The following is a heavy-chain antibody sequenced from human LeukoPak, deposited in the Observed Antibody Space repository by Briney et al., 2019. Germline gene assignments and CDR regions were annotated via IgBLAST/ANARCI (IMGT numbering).Heavy chain of an antibody. D-gene: IGHD2-2*01. Sequence: ASVKVSCKASGGTFSSYTICWVRQAPGQGLEWMGRIIPILGIANYAQKFQGRVTITADKSTSTAYMELSSLRSEDTAVYYCARAGVVPAAIREGLDWYFDLWGRGTLVTVSS. CDR3: ARAGVVPAAIREGLDWYFDL. V-gene: IGHV1-69*02. J-gene: IGHJ2*01. CDR2: IIPILGIA. CDR1: GGTFSSYT.